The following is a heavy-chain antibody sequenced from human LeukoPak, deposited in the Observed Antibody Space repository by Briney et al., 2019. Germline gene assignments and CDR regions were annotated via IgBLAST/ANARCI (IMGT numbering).Heavy chain of an antibody. CDR3: AGQRSDYGAFDI. D-gene: IGHD3-16*01. J-gene: IGHJ3*02. Sequence: ASVKVSCKASGGTFSSYAISWVRQAPGQGLEWMGGIIPIFGTANYAQKFQGRVTITTDESTSTAYMELSSLRSEDTAVYYCAGQRSDYGAFDIWGQGTMVTVSS. CDR2: IIPIFGTA. CDR1: GGTFSSYA. V-gene: IGHV1-69*05.